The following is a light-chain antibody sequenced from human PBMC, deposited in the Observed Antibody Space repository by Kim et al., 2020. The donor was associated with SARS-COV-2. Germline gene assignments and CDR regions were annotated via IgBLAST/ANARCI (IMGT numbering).Light chain of an antibody. J-gene: IGLJ1*01. CDR3: CSYTRGSTYV. V-gene: IGLV2-14*03. CDR2: DVI. CDR1: NSDVGGYDY. Sequence: QSALTQPAAVSVSPGQSITISCTGTNSDVGGYDYVFWYQQQPGKAPRLMISDVIQRPPGVSNRFSGSKSGNTASLTISGLQAEDEADYYCCSYTRGSTYVFGSGTKVTVL.